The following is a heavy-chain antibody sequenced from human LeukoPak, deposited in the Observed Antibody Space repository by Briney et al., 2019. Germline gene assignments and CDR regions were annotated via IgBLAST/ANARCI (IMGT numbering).Heavy chain of an antibody. J-gene: IGHJ6*02. CDR1: GFTFSSYW. Sequence: GGSLRLSCAASGFTFSSYWMHWVRQAPGKGLVWVSRINSDGSSTSYADSVKGRFTISRDNAKNTLYLQMNSLRAEDTAVYYCAREEIAPGDYYGMDVWGQGTTVTVSS. V-gene: IGHV3-74*01. CDR2: INSDGSST. D-gene: IGHD3-10*01. CDR3: AREEIAPGDYYGMDV.